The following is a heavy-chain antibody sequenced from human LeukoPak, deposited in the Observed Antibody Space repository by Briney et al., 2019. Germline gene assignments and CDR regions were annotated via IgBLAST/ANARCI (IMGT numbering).Heavy chain of an antibody. CDR1: GGSISSYY. CDR3: ARRGYYDILTGAFDI. V-gene: IGHV4-59*08. D-gene: IGHD3-9*01. J-gene: IGHJ3*02. Sequence: SETLSLTCTVSGGSISSYYWSWIRQPPGKGLEWIGYIYYSGSTNYNPSLKSRVTISVDTSKNQFSLKLSSVTAADTAVYYCARRGYYDILTGAFDIWGQGTMVTVSS. CDR2: IYYSGST.